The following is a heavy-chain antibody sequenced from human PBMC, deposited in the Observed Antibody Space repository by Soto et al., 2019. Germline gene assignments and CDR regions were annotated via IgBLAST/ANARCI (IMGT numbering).Heavy chain of an antibody. V-gene: IGHV3-30*18. J-gene: IGHJ4*02. CDR2: ISYDGANK. D-gene: IGHD3-10*01. CDR1: GFSFRSHG. Sequence: QVHLVESGGGVVQPGRSLRLSCAASGFSFRSHGMHWVRQAPGKGLEWVAVISYDGANKYYADSVRGRFTISRVNSEKTLFLQMNNLRSEDTAVYYCAKAGTPSSWRPLDSWVQGTRVTVSS. CDR3: AKAGTPSSWRPLDS.